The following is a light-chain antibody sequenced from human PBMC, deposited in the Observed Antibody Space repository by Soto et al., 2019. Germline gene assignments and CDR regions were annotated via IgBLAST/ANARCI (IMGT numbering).Light chain of an antibody. CDR2: TDT. CDR3: QSYDNSLSGVV. CDR1: SSNIGADYD. V-gene: IGLV1-40*01. Sequence: QSVLTQPPSVSGAPGQRVTISCSGGSSNIGADYDVHWYQQVPGTATKLLIYTDTYRPSGVPDRFSGSKSGTSASLAITGLQAEDEADYYCQSYDNSLSGVVFGGGTQLTVL. J-gene: IGLJ7*01.